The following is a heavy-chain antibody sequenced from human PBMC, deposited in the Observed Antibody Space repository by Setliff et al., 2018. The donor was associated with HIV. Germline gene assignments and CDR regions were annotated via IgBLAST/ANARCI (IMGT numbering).Heavy chain of an antibody. D-gene: IGHD6-19*01. CDR2: IIPAFGTA. CDR3: ARGEGSGWDTVEENYYNLDV. Sequence: SVKVSCKASGGTFSASGFSWVGQAPGQGLEWMGGIIPAFGTADYAQKFQGRVTITADASTSTAYMELISLRSEDTAVYYCARGEGSGWDTVEENYYNLDVWGPGTTVTVSS. J-gene: IGHJ6*02. V-gene: IGHV1-69*13. CDR1: GGTFSASG.